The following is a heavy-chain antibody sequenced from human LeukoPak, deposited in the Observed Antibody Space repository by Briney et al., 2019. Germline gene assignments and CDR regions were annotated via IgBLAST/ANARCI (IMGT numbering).Heavy chain of an antibody. CDR1: GGTFSSYA. Sequence: ASVKVSRKASGGTFSSYAISWVRQAPGQGLEWMGRIIPILGIANYAQKFQGRVTITADKSTSTAYMELSSLRSEDTAVYYCARARYCSSTESCRYNWFDPWGQGTLVTVSS. J-gene: IGHJ5*02. CDR2: IIPILGIA. V-gene: IGHV1-69*04. D-gene: IGHD2-2*01. CDR3: ARARYCSSTESCRYNWFDP.